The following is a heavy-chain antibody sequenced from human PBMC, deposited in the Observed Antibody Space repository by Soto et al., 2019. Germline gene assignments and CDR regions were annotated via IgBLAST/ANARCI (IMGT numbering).Heavy chain of an antibody. Sequence: QVQLVESGGGVVQPGRSLRLSCAASGFTFSSYAMHWVRQAPGKGLEWVAVISYDGSNKYYADSVKGRFTISRDNSKNTLYLQMNSLRAEDTAVYYCARGALLWFGELFDYWGQGTLVTVSS. D-gene: IGHD3-10*01. CDR3: ARGALLWFGELFDY. CDR1: GFTFSSYA. CDR2: ISYDGSNK. J-gene: IGHJ4*02. V-gene: IGHV3-30-3*01.